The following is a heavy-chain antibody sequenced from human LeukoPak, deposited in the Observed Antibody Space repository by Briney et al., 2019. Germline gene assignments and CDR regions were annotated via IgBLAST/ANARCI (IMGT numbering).Heavy chain of an antibody. Sequence: PETLPLTCTVSGGSISSYYWSWIRQPPGKGLEWIGYIYYSGSTNYNPSLKSRVTISVDTSKNQFSLKLSSVTAADTAVYYCAGQKGSWGGFDYWGQGTLVTVSS. D-gene: IGHD6-13*01. CDR2: IYYSGST. V-gene: IGHV4-59*01. CDR1: GGSISSYY. CDR3: AGQKGSWGGFDY. J-gene: IGHJ4*02.